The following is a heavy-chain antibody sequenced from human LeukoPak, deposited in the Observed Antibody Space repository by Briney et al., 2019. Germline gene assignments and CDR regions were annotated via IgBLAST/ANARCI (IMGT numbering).Heavy chain of an antibody. CDR2: ISYDGSNK. CDR3: AGVLDGYNHYFDY. V-gene: IGHV3-30*03. J-gene: IGHJ4*02. D-gene: IGHD5-24*01. Sequence: GGSLRLSCAASGFTFSSYGMHWVRQAPGKGLEWVAVISYDGSNKYYADSVKGRFTISRDNSKNTLYLQMNSLRAEDTAVYYCAGVLDGYNHYFDYWGQGTLVTVSS. CDR1: GFTFSSYG.